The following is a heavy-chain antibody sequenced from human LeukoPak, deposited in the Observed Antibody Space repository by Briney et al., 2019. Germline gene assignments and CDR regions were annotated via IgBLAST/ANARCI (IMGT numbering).Heavy chain of an antibody. J-gene: IGHJ4*02. CDR3: ARDYAGSPDY. Sequence: GGSLRLSCAASGFKFSDHYIDWVRQSPGKGLVWVALINGDGSTTTHADSVKGRFTISRDNAKNTAYLQMNSLRDEDTAVYFCARDYAGSPDYWGQGTLVTVSA. CDR2: INGDGSTT. CDR1: GFKFSDHY. D-gene: IGHD3-10*01. V-gene: IGHV3-74*03.